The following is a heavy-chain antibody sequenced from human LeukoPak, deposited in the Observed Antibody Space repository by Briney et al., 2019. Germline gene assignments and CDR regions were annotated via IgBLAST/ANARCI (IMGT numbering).Heavy chain of an antibody. V-gene: IGHV4-34*01. CDR1: GGPFSGYY. CDR2: INQGGTT. Sequence: SETLSLTCAVYGGPFSGYYWTWIRQPPGKGLEWIGEINQGGTTNYDPSLRSRVTILIDTSRNQFSLRLSSVTAADTAVYYCARGRLFSGYRGNVGHEDFDYWGQGSLVTVSS. J-gene: IGHJ4*02. D-gene: IGHD5-12*01. CDR3: ARGRLFSGYRGNVGHEDFDY.